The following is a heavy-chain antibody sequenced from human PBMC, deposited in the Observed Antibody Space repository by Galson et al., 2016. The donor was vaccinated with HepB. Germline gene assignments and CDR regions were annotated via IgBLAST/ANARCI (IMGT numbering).Heavy chain of an antibody. CDR2: LFYGGHT. D-gene: IGHD2-8*01. CDR3: AVLLVCVRV. J-gene: IGHJ4*02. V-gene: IGHV4-39*01. Sequence: SETLSLTCTVSGGSVSSTAYYWGWIRQSPGRGLEWIASLFYGGHTYYNPSLRSRVRMSADTSKSQFSLELTSVTAADTAVYYCAVLLVCVRVWGQGTPVAVSS. CDR1: GGSVSSTAYY.